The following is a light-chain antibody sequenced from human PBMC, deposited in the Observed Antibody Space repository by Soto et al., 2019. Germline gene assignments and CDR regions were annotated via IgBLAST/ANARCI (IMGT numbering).Light chain of an antibody. CDR3: QQYDSYPLT. J-gene: IGKJ4*01. Sequence: DIQMTQSPSTLSAFVGDRVTITCRASQSVGRWVAWYQQRPGKVPELLIYDVSTLQSGVPSRFSGTGAGTEFALTISSQQPEDFATYYCQQYDSYPLTFGGGTKV. CDR1: QSVGRW. V-gene: IGKV1-5*01. CDR2: DVS.